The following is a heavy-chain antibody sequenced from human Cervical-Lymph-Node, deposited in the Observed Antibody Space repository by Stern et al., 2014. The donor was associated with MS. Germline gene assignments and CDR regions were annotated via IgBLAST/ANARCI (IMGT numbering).Heavy chain of an antibody. Sequence: VKLLQSGAEVRKPGASVKVSCKASGYTFTSYAMNWVRQAPGQRLEWMGGINAGTGNTKYSQKFQARVTLTRDTSASTAYMELSSLRSEDTAVYYCAKEGANDCFDYWGQGTLVTVSS. CDR2: INAGTGNT. V-gene: IGHV1-3*01. CDR1: GYTFTSYA. J-gene: IGHJ4*02. CDR3: AKEGANDCFDY.